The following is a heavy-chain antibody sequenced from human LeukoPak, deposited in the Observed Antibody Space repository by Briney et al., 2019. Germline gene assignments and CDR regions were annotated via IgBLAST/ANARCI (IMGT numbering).Heavy chain of an antibody. Sequence: PGGSLRLSCAASGFTFSMYWMHWVRQAPGKGLLWVSRINSDGSSTTYADSVKGRFTISRDNAMNTLYLQMDSLSAEDTAVYSCARDRNYYASSGYYGIDYWGQGTLVTVSS. V-gene: IGHV3-74*01. CDR1: GFTFSMYW. CDR3: ARDRNYYASSGYYGIDY. CDR2: INSDGSST. D-gene: IGHD3-22*01. J-gene: IGHJ4*02.